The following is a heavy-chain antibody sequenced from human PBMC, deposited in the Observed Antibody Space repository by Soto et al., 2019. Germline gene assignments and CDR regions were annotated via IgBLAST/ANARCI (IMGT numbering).Heavy chain of an antibody. V-gene: IGHV4-34*01. Sequence: LXLTCAVSAWSFSCYYWSWIRQPPGKGLEWIGEINHSGSTNYNPSLKSRVTISVDTSKNQFSLKLSSVTAADTAVYYCARGKTSGRSGGTWGQGTLVTVPS. J-gene: IGHJ5*02. D-gene: IGHD6-25*01. CDR3: ARGKTSGRSGGT. CDR2: INHSGST. CDR1: AWSFSCYY.